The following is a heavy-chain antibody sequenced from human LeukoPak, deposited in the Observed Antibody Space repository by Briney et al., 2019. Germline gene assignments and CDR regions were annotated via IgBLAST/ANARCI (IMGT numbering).Heavy chain of an antibody. CDR2: ISNDGARR. CDR1: GFTFRYYA. D-gene: IGHD2-21*02. Sequence: GGSLRLSCAASGFTFRYYAMHWVRQAPGKGLEYVSTISNDGARRNYANSVKGRFGISRDNSKSTLYLQMGRLRAEDMAVYYCARDIGTAPGWFDSWGQGTLVTVSS. J-gene: IGHJ5*01. V-gene: IGHV3-64*01. CDR3: ARDIGTAPGWFDS.